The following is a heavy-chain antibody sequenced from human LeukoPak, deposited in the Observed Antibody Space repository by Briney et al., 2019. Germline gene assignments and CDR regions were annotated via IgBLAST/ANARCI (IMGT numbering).Heavy chain of an antibody. CDR1: GGSISSVSAY. V-gene: IGHV4-61*02. D-gene: IGHD4-17*01. J-gene: IGHJ4*02. CDR2: IYTSGST. CDR3: ASLDYGDYSRDY. Sequence: SQTLSLTCTVSGGSISSVSAYWSWIRQPAGKGLEWIGRIYTSGSTNYNPSLKSRVTISVDTSKNQFSLKLSSVTAADTAVYYCASLDYGDYSRDYWGQGTLVTVSS.